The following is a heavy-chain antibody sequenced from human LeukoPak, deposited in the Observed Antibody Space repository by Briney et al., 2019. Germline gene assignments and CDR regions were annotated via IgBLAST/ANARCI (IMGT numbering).Heavy chain of an antibody. V-gene: IGHV3-33*01. CDR3: AREDYEGNSLGDLQH. CDR2: IWYDGSNK. D-gene: IGHD3-10*01. CDR1: GFTFSSYG. J-gene: IGHJ1*01. Sequence: PGRSLRLSCAAPGFTFSSYGMHWVRQAPGKGLEWVAVIWYDGSNKYYADSVKGRFTISRDNSKNTLHLQMNSLRAEDTALYYSAREDYEGNSLGDLQHWGQGTPVTVSA.